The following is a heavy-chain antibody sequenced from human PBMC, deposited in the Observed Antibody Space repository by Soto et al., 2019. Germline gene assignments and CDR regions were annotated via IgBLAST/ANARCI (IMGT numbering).Heavy chain of an antibody. D-gene: IGHD6-19*01. CDR1: GGTFSGYG. J-gene: IGHJ4*02. Sequence: QVQLVQSGAEVKKPGSSVKVYCRASGGTFSGYGFIWVRQAPGQGLEWMGGIISIFGTPYYAQKFQGRVTISADESTSTAYMEVSSLRREDTAVYFCARGVSSGWFDYWGQGTLVTVSS. CDR2: IISIFGTP. V-gene: IGHV1-69*01. CDR3: ARGVSSGWFDY.